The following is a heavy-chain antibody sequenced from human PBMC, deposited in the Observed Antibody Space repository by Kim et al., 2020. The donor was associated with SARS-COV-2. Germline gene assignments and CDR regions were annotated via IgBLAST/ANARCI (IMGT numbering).Heavy chain of an antibody. D-gene: IGHD1-26*01. CDR3: ARSARTEWELPHFDY. V-gene: IGHV4-30-2*01. Sequence: PSLKSRVTISVDRSKNQFSLKLSSVTAADTAVYYCARSARTEWELPHFDYWGQGTLVTVSS. J-gene: IGHJ4*02.